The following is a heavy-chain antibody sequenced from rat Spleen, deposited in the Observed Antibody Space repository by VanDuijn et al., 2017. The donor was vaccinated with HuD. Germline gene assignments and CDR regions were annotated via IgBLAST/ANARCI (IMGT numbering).Heavy chain of an antibody. D-gene: IGHD3-4*01. CDR2: ISAGGDSS. CDR1: GFTFSDYY. J-gene: IGHJ4*01. Sequence: EVQLVESDGGLVQPGRSLKLSCAASGFTFSDYYMAWVRQAPKKGLEWVASISAGGDSSYYRDSVKGRFAIYRDNAKNTLYLQMDSLRSEDTATYYCTTSLDWDNPGVMDAWGQGASVTVSS. CDR3: TTSLDWDNPGVMDA. V-gene: IGHV5-27*01.